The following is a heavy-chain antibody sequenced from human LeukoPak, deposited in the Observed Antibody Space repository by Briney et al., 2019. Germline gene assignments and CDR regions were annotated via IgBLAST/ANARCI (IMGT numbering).Heavy chain of an antibody. CDR2: ISAYNGNT. V-gene: IGHV1-18*01. CDR3: ARYYYDSSGYYPHFDY. CDR1: VYTFTSYG. Sequence: GASGKGSCKASVYTFTSYGISWVRQAPGQGLEWVGWISAYNGNTNYAQKLQGRVTMTTDTSTSTAYMELRSLRSDDTAVYYCARYYYDSSGYYPHFDYWGQGTLVTVS. D-gene: IGHD3-22*01. J-gene: IGHJ4*02.